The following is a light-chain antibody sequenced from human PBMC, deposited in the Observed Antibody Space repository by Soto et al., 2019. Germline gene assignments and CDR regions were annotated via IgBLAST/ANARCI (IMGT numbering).Light chain of an antibody. CDR1: QSVSSSY. CDR2: GAS. J-gene: IGKJ1*01. Sequence: EIVLTQSPGTLSLSPGERPTLSCRDSQSVSSSYLAWYQQKPVQAPRLXXYGASSRANGIPARFSGSGSGTELTLTISSLQSEDFAVYDYQQYNNWPTWTFGQGTKVDIK. V-gene: IGKV3-20*01. CDR3: QQYNNWPTWT.